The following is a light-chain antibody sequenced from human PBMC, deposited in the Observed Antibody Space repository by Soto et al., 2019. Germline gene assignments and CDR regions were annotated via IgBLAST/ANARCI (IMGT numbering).Light chain of an antibody. V-gene: IGKV4-1*01. CDR1: QSVLYSSNNKNY. CDR2: WAS. Sequence: DIVMTQSPDSLAVSLGERATINCKSSQSVLYSSNNKNYLGWYQQKPGQTPKLLIYWASTREYGVPDRFSGSGSGSDFTLTISSLQAEDVAVYYCQQYHSSPLTFGGGTKVEIK. J-gene: IGKJ4*01. CDR3: QQYHSSPLT.